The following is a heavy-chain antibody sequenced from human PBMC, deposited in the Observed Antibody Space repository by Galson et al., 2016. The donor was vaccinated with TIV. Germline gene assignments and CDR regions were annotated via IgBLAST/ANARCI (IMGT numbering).Heavy chain of an antibody. CDR3: ARDRRHCGNECFLRYYYGMDV. CDR2: IYDDGKK. V-gene: IGHV3-66*02. J-gene: IGHJ6*02. Sequence: SLRLSCAASGLIVTDNSMTWVRQAPGKGLEWVALIYDDGKKMYADSVQGRFTISRDSSTNVLYLQMTSLRGEDTAVYFCARDRRHCGNECFLRYYYGMDVWGQGTTVTVSS. D-gene: IGHD2-21*01. CDR1: GLIVTDNS.